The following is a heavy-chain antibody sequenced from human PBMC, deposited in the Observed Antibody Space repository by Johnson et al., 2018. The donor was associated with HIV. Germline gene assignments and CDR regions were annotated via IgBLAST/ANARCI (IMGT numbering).Heavy chain of an antibody. Sequence: VQLGEAGGGGGQRGRARRLAGAASGFTFDDYVMHWVRQAPGKGLEWVSGISWNSGSIGYADSVKGRFTISRDNSKNTLYLQMNSLRAEDTAVYYCAREQELIGERAFDIWGQGTMVPVSS. V-gene: IGHV3-9*01. D-gene: IGHD6-13*01. CDR3: AREQELIGERAFDI. J-gene: IGHJ3*02. CDR2: ISWNSGSI. CDR1: GFTFDDYV.